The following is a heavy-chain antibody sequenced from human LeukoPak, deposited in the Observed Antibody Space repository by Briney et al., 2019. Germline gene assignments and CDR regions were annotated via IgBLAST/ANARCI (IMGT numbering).Heavy chain of an antibody. Sequence: GRSLRLSCAASGFTFSSYAMHWVRQAPGKGLEWVAVISYVGSNKYYADSVKGRFTISRDNSKNTLYLQMNSLRAEDTAVYYCARDGSRRNNGSGSRYFDYWGQGTLVTVSS. V-gene: IGHV3-30-3*01. D-gene: IGHD3-10*01. J-gene: IGHJ4*02. CDR2: ISYVGSNK. CDR1: GFTFSSYA. CDR3: ARDGSRRNNGSGSRYFDY.